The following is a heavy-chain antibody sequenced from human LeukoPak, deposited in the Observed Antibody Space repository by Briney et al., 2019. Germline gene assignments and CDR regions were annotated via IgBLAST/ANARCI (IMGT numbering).Heavy chain of an antibody. CDR3: AKDSDIEQQRVLIFGY. J-gene: IGHJ4*02. Sequence: GRSLRLSCAASGFTFSSYGMHWVRQAPGKGLEWVAVISYDGSKKYYADSVKGRFTISRDNSKNTLYLQMNSLRAEDTAVYYCAKDSDIEQQRVLIFGYWGQGTLVTVST. CDR2: ISYDGSKK. CDR1: GFTFSSYG. V-gene: IGHV3-30*18. D-gene: IGHD6-13*01.